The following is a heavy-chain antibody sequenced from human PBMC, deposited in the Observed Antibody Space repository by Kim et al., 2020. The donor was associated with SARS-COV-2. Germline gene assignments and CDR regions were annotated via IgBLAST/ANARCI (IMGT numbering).Heavy chain of an antibody. V-gene: IGHV3-66*01. D-gene: IGHD2-2*01. CDR1: GFTVSSNY. J-gene: IGHJ3*02. Sequence: GGSLRLSCAASGFTVSSNYMSWVRQAPGKGLEWVSVIYSGGSTYYADSVKGRFTISRDNSKNTLYLQMNSLRAEDTAVYYCARAYYCSSTSCYYRWYYDSSTPGPIAFDIWGQGTMVTVSS. CDR2: IYSGGST. CDR3: ARAYYCSSTSCYYRWYYDSSTPGPIAFDI.